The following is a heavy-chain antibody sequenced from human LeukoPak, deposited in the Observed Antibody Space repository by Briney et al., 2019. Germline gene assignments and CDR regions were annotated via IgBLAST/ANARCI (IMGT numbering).Heavy chain of an antibody. CDR2: ISGSGGNT. V-gene: IGHV3-23*01. CDR3: AKVHYYGSGSYYHQSGIDY. D-gene: IGHD3-10*01. J-gene: IGHJ4*02. CDR1: GFTFSSYA. Sequence: SGGSLRLSCAASGFTFSSYAMSWVRQAPGKGLEWVSTISGSGGNTYHADSAKGRFTISRDNSNNTLYLQMNTLRAEDTAVYYCAKVHYYGSGSYYHQSGIDYWGQGTLVTVSS.